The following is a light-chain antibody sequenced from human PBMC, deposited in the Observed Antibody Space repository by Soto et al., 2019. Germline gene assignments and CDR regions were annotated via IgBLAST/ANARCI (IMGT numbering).Light chain of an antibody. V-gene: IGKV3-11*01. CDR1: QSVSSY. Sequence: DIVLTQSPATLSLSPGERATLSCRASQSVSSYLAWYQQRPGHVPRPLIYDASKRATGIPARFSASGSGTEVALPISSLEPGDFAIYFCQQRSNWPPMYTFGQGNKLEIK. CDR2: DAS. CDR3: QQRSNWPPMYT. J-gene: IGKJ2*01.